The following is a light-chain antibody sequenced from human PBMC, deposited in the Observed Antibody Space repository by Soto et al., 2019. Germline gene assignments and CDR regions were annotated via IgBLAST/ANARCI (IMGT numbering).Light chain of an antibody. CDR2: EGS. CDR3: CSYAGSNTAV. J-gene: IGLJ2*01. V-gene: IGLV2-23*01. CDR1: SSDVGSYNL. Sequence: QSALTQPASVSGSPRQSITISCTGTSSDVGSYNLVSWYQQHPGKAPKLMIYEGSKRPSGVSNRFSGSKSGNTASLTISGLQAEDEADYYCCSYAGSNTAVFGGGTKLNVL.